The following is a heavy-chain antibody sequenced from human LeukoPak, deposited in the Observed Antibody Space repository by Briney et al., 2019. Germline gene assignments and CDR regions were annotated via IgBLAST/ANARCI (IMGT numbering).Heavy chain of an antibody. CDR1: GYSISSGYY. D-gene: IGHD2-2*01. Sequence: PSETLSLTCTVSGYSISSGYYWGWIRQPPGKGLEWIGSIYHSGSTYYNPSLKSRVTISVDTSKNQFSLKLSSVTAADTAVYYCARDLRGFRDIVEVPAVCSFDYWGQGTLVTVSS. CDR2: IYHSGST. J-gene: IGHJ4*02. V-gene: IGHV4-38-2*02. CDR3: ARDLRGFRDIVEVPAVCSFDY.